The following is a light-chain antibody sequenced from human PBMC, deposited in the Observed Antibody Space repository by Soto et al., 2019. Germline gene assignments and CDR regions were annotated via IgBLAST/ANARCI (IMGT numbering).Light chain of an antibody. Sequence: EIVMTQSPATLSVSPGERATLSCRASQSVSSNVAWYQQKPGQAPMLLIYGASTRATGITARFSGSGSGTEFTLTISSLQSEDFAVDYCQQYNNWQTFGQGTKVEIK. CDR3: QQYNNWQT. V-gene: IGKV3-15*01. CDR1: QSVSSN. CDR2: GAS. J-gene: IGKJ1*01.